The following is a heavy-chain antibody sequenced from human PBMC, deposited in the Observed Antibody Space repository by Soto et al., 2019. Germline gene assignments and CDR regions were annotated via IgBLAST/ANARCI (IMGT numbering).Heavy chain of an antibody. J-gene: IGHJ2*01. CDR3: ARMSYFYDKWYFDL. V-gene: IGHV4-30-4*01. CDR1: GGSINNNDYY. D-gene: IGHD3-22*01. Sequence: QLQESGPGLVKPSQTLSLTCSVSGGSINNNDYYWSWIRQTPGKGLEWIGYVYYSGSSDYIPSLKSRLSMSIDKSKNQFHLKLNSVTAADTATYYCARMSYFYDKWYFDLWGCGTLVTVSS. CDR2: VYYSGSS.